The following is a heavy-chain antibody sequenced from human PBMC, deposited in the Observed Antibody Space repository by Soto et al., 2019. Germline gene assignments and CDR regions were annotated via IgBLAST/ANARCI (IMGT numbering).Heavy chain of an antibody. CDR3: ARDGNWRLDY. CDR1: GGSFSGYY. Sequence: ETLSLSCAVYGGSFSGYYCTWIRQPPGKGLEWIGEINHSGSTNYNPSLKSRVTISVDTSKNQFSLKLSSVTAADTAVYYCARDGNWRLDYWGQGALVTVSS. V-gene: IGHV4-34*01. CDR2: INHSGST. J-gene: IGHJ4*02. D-gene: IGHD1-1*01.